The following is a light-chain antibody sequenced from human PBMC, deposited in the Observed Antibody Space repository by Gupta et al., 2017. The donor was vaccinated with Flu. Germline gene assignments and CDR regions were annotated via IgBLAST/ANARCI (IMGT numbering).Light chain of an antibody. CDR2: DAS. Sequence: DIQMTQPPSSLSASVGDRVTITCQASPDITNYLNWYQQKPGKAPKLLIYDASDLETGVPSRFSGSGSGTDFAFTISSLQPEDIATYYCQHYDHLPLTFGGGTKVEIK. CDR1: PDITNY. CDR3: QHYDHLPLT. J-gene: IGKJ4*01. V-gene: IGKV1-33*01.